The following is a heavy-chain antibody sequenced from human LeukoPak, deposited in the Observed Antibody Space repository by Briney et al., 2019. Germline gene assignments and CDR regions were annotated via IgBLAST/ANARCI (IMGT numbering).Heavy chain of an antibody. CDR1: GFTFSSYS. V-gene: IGHV3-48*04. CDR3: ARDAESPGTTMTTYHYYMDV. D-gene: IGHD4-17*01. J-gene: IGHJ6*03. CDR2: ISSSGSTK. Sequence: GGSLRLSCAASGFTFSSYSMKWVRQAPGQGLEWISYISSSGSTKYYADSVKGRFTISRDNAKNYLYLQMNSLRAEDTAVYYCARDAESPGTTMTTYHYYMDVWGKGTTVT.